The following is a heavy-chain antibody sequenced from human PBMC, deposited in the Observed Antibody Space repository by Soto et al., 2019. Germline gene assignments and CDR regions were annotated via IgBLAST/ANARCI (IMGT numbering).Heavy chain of an antibody. V-gene: IGHV4-59*01. Sequence: SETLSLTCTVSGGSISSYYWSWIRQPPGKGLEWIGYIYYSGSTNYNPSLKSRVPISVDTSKNQFILKLSYVTAADTAVYYCARDGGDYYYYDGMDVWGQGTTVTVSS. CDR1: GGSISSYY. J-gene: IGHJ6*02. CDR2: IYYSGST. D-gene: IGHD3-3*01. CDR3: ARDGGDYYYYDGMDV.